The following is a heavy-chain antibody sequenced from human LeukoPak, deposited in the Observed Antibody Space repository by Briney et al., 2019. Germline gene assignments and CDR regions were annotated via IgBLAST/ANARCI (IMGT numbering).Heavy chain of an antibody. CDR1: GGSISSYY. D-gene: IGHD4-23*01. J-gene: IGHJ5*02. CDR3: ARGHTVVTDFGLNWFDP. V-gene: IGHV4-59*01. CDR2: IYYRGST. Sequence: PSETLSLTCTVSGGSISSYYWSWIRQPPGKGLEWIGYIYYRGSTNYNPSLKGRVTISVDTSKNQFSLKLSSVTAADTAVYYCARGHTVVTDFGLNWFDPWGQGTLVAVSS.